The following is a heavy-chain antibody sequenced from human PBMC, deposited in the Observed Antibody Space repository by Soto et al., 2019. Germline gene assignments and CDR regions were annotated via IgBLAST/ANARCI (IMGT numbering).Heavy chain of an antibody. CDR3: ARSSRSYFDY. J-gene: IGHJ4*02. CDR1: GGSISRSGYF. CDR2: IYDSGST. Sequence: QVQLQESGPGLVKPSQTLSLTCTVSGGSISRSGYFWSWIRPHPGKGLEWIGYIYDSGSTYYNPSLKSLVSLSVDTSKNQCSLNLTSLTAADTAMYYCARSSRSYFDYWGQGTLVTVSS. V-gene: IGHV4-31*01.